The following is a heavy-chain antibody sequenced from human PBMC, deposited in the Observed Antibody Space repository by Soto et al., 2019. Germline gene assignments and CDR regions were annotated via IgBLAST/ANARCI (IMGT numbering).Heavy chain of an antibody. CDR2: ISDGGGST. J-gene: IGHJ4*02. Sequence: EVQLLESGGGLIQPGGSLRLSCAASGFTFSSYAMSWVRQAPGKGLEWVSTISDGGGSTYYADPVEGRFTISRDNSKNTLYRQMTSLRAEDTAVYYCATRTPRGPFDDHWGQGTLGTISS. V-gene: IGHV3-23*01. CDR1: GFTFSSYA. CDR3: ATRTPRGPFDDH. D-gene: IGHD1-26*01.